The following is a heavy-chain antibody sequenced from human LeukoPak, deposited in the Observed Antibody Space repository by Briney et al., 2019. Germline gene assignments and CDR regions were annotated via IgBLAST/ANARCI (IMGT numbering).Heavy chain of an antibody. CDR3: ARSRPFDY. CDR2: INPNSGGT. CDR1: GYTFTSYG. Sequence: ASVKVSCKASGYTFTSYGISWVRQAPGQGLEWMGRINPNSGGTNYAQKFQGRVTMTRDTSISTAYMELSRLRSDDTAVYYCARSRPFDYWGQGTLVTVSS. J-gene: IGHJ4*02. V-gene: IGHV1-2*06.